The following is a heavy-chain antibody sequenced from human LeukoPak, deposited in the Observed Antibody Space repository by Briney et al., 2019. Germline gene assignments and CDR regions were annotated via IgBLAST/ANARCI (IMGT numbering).Heavy chain of an antibody. J-gene: IGHJ6*03. CDR2: IVVGSGKT. D-gene: IGHD3-10*01. Sequence: SVTVSCKTSGFTFIGSVVQWVRQARGQRLEWIGWIVVGSGKTNYAQKFQERVTITRDMSTSTAYMEVSSLRAEDTAVYYCAADLGITLDRAALGVMDVWGKGTTVTVSS. CDR3: AADLGITLDRAALGVMDV. V-gene: IGHV1-58*01. CDR1: GFTFIGSV.